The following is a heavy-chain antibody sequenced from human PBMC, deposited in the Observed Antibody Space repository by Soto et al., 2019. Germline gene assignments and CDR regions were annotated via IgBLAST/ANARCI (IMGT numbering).Heavy chain of an antibody. CDR2: ISPYNGNT. J-gene: IGHJ3*02. D-gene: IGHD2-15*01. V-gene: IGHV1-18*01. Sequence: GASVKVSCKASGYTFTSYGISWVRQAPGQGLEWMGWISPYNGNTNYAQKLQGRVTMTTDTSTSTAYMELSSLRSEDTAVYYCASVVAATPYAFDIWGQGTMVTVSS. CDR3: ASVVAATPYAFDI. CDR1: GYTFTSYG.